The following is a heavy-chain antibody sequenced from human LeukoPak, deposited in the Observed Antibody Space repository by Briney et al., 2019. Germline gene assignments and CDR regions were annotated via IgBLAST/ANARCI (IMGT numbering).Heavy chain of an antibody. V-gene: IGHV4-34*01. CDR2: IKHSGST. CDR1: GGSFSGYY. D-gene: IGHD3-3*01. CDR3: ARNTYYDFWSGLAYYYGMDV. J-gene: IGHJ6*02. Sequence: PSETLSLTCAVYGGSFSGYYWSWIRQPPGKGLEWIGEIKHSGSTNYNPSLKSRVTISVDTSKNQSSLKLSSVTAADTAVYYCARNTYYDFWSGLAYYYGMDVWGQGTTVTVSS.